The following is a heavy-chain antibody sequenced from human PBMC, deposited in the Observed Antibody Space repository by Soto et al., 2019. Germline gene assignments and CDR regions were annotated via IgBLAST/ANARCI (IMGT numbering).Heavy chain of an antibody. D-gene: IGHD5-12*01. Sequence: GGSLRLSCAASGFTFSNAWMSWVRQAPGKGLEWVGRIKSKTDGGTTDYAAPVKGRFTISRDDSKNTLYLQMNSLKTEDTAVYYCTTDRVDSGYDIDYWGQGTLVTVSS. CDR1: GFTFSNAW. CDR3: TTDRVDSGYDIDY. J-gene: IGHJ4*02. V-gene: IGHV3-15*01. CDR2: IKSKTDGGTT.